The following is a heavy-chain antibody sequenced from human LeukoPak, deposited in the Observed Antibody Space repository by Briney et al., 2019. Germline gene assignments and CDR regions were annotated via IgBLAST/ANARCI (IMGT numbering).Heavy chain of an antibody. CDR1: GGSFSGYY. D-gene: IGHD6-19*01. V-gene: IGHV4-34*01. J-gene: IGHJ4*02. CDR2: INHSGST. Sequence: SETLSLTCAVYGGSFSGYYWSWIRQPPGKGLEWIGEINHSGSTNYNPSLKSRVTISVDTSKNQFSLKLSSVTAADTAVYYCARGGQQWLGSGYFDYWGQGTLVTVSS. CDR3: ARGGQQWLGSGYFDY.